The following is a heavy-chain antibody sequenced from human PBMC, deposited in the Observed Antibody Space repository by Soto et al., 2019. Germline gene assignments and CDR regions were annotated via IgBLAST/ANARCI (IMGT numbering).Heavy chain of an antibody. Sequence: EVQLVETGGGLVQPGGSLRLSCVGSGFTFSSYSMNWVRQAPGKGLEWVSYISSSSSTIFYADSVKGRFAISRDNAKNSLYLQMHSLRAEDTAVYYCASAGNKHYYYDMDVWGKGTTVTVSS. CDR2: ISSSSSTI. CDR1: GFTFSSYS. CDR3: ASAGNKHYYYDMDV. V-gene: IGHV3-48*01. D-gene: IGHD3-10*01. J-gene: IGHJ6*04.